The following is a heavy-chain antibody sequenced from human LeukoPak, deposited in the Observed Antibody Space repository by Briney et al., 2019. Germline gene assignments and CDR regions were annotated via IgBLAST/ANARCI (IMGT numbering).Heavy chain of an antibody. Sequence: GGSLRLSCAASGFTFRSHDMHWVRQAPGKGLEWVTFVRFDGSDKKYADSVKGRFTISRDNSKNILFLQMISLRDEDTAVYYCAKSLYPDAFDIWGQGTMVTVS. CDR2: VRFDGSDK. V-gene: IGHV3-30*02. CDR1: GFTFRSHD. D-gene: IGHD2-8*01. J-gene: IGHJ3*02. CDR3: AKSLYPDAFDI.